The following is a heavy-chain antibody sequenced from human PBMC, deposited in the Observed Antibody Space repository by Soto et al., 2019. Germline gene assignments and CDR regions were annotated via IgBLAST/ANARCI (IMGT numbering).Heavy chain of an antibody. D-gene: IGHD6-6*01. V-gene: IGHV6-1*01. CDR3: VRQYRDSQYYSGLDV. Sequence: SQTLPLTWALSGHTVSSNSGAWNCIKQSPSRGLEWLGRTYYRSHWYNDFAVSVKSRVTIDPDTSKNQFSLQLNSVTPEDTAVYYCVRQYRDSQYYSGLDVWGQGTTVTVSS. J-gene: IGHJ6*02. CDR1: GHTVSSNSGA. CDR2: TYYRSHWYN.